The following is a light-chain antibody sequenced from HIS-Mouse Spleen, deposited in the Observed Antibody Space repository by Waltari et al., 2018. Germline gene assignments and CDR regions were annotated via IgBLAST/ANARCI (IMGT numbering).Light chain of an antibody. V-gene: IGLV3-10*01. CDR3: YSTDSSGNHRV. CDR1: ALPKKY. Sequence: SYELTQPPSVSVSPGQTARNTCSGDALPKKYAYWYQQKSGQAPVLVIYEESQRPSGIPERFSGSSSGTMATLTISGAQVEDEADYYCYSTDSSGNHRVFGGGTKLTVL. J-gene: IGLJ2*01. CDR2: EES.